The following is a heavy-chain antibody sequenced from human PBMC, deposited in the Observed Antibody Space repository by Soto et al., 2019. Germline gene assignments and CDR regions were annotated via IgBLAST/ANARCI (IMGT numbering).Heavy chain of an antibody. CDR2: IIPFFGTP. J-gene: IGHJ4*02. Sequence: QVLLVQSGAEVKKPGSSVRVSWKLSGATFSSYDMSWVRQAPGQGLEWIGGIIPFFGTPNYAQKFQGRVTITADTSTATSYMELSSLRSDDTAVYYCARDKGAYYSHLVYWGQGTLVTVSS. D-gene: IGHD3-22*01. CDR3: ARDKGAYYSHLVY. V-gene: IGHV1-69*06. CDR1: GATFSSYD.